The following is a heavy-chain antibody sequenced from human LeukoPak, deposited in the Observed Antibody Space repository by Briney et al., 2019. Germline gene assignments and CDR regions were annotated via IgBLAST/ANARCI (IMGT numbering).Heavy chain of an antibody. CDR3: ARHSPARYCDSTSCYFSLDY. CDR1: GYSFTSYW. V-gene: IGHV5-51*01. CDR2: VYPGDSDT. J-gene: IGHJ4*02. Sequence: GESLKISCKGSGYSFTSYWIGWVRQMPGKGLDWMGIVYPGDSDTRYSPSFQGQVTISADKSISTAYLQWSGLKASDTAVHYCARHSPARYCDSTSCYFSLDYWGQGTLVTVSS. D-gene: IGHD2-2*01.